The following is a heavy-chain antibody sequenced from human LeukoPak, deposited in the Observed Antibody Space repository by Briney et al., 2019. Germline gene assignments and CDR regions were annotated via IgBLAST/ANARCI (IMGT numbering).Heavy chain of an antibody. CDR2: INPNSGGT. V-gene: IGHV1-2*04. CDR1: GYTFTGYY. Sequence: ASVKVSCKASGYTFTGYYMHWVRQAPGQGLEWMGWINPNSGGTNYAQKFQGWVTMTRDTSISTAYMELSRLRSDDTAVYYCATGRITMVRGVITPFDYWGQGTLVTVSS. J-gene: IGHJ4*02. CDR3: ATGRITMVRGVITPFDY. D-gene: IGHD3-10*01.